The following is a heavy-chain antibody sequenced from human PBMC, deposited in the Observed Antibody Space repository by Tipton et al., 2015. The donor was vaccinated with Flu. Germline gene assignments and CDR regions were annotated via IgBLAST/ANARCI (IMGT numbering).Heavy chain of an antibody. J-gene: IGHJ4*02. Sequence: GLVKPSETLSLTCNVSGGSLSSFYWSWIRQPAGKGLEWIGRMYTTGTTKYNPSLKSRVTMSIDTSKKQFSLKLTSVTAADTAMYYCARGSGSGTYMIFDFWGQGTQVTVSS. CDR2: MYTTGTT. D-gene: IGHD3-10*01. CDR3: ARGSGSGTYMIFDF. CDR1: GGSLSSFY. V-gene: IGHV4-4*07.